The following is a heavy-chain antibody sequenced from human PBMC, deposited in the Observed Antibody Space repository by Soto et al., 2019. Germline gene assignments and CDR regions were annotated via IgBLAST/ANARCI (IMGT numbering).Heavy chain of an antibody. CDR3: ARAVVVVPAAIRDYYYYGMDV. CDR2: INHSGST. D-gene: IGHD2-2*02. V-gene: IGHV4-34*01. J-gene: IGHJ6*02. Sequence: PSETLSLTCAVYGGSFSGYYWSWIRQPPGKGLEWIGEINHSGSTNYNPSLKSRVTISVDTSKNQFSLKLSSVTAADTAVYYCARAVVVVPAAIRDYYYYGMDVWGQGTTVTVSS. CDR1: GGSFSGYY.